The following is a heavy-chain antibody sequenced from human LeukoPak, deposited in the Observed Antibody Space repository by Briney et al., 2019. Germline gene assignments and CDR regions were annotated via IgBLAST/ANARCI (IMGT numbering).Heavy chain of an antibody. Sequence: SETLSLTCTVSGGSISSYYWSWIRQPPGKGLEWIGYIYYSGSTNYNPSLKSRVTISVDTSKNQFSLKLSSVTAADTAVYYCARDNYGGREWFDPRGQGTLVTVSS. V-gene: IGHV4-59*01. D-gene: IGHD4-23*01. J-gene: IGHJ5*02. CDR1: GGSISSYY. CDR3: ARDNYGGREWFDP. CDR2: IYYSGST.